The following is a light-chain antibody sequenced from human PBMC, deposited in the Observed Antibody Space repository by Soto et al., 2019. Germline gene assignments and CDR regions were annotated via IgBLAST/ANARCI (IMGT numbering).Light chain of an antibody. V-gene: IGLV1-51*01. CDR2: HNN. J-gene: IGLJ2*01. CDR1: SSNIGNNY. Sequence: QSVLTQPPSVSAAPGQRITISCSGSSSNIGNNYVSWYQLLPGTAPKLLIYHNNMRPSGIPDRFSGSKSGTSATLGITGLQTGDEADYYCGTWDNSLSGGPVVFGGGTKLTVL. CDR3: GTWDNSLSGGPVV.